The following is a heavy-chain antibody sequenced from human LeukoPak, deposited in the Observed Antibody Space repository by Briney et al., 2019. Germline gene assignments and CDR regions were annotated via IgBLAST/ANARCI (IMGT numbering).Heavy chain of an antibody. CDR1: GYTFTSYA. Sequence: ASVKVSCKASGYTFTSYAMHWVRQAPGQRLEWMGWINAGSGDIKYSQELQGRVTITRDTSASTAYMELSSLRSEDTAVYYCATNKYSSSWTFDYWGQGTLVTVSS. J-gene: IGHJ4*02. V-gene: IGHV1-3*01. D-gene: IGHD6-13*01. CDR2: INAGSGDI. CDR3: ATNKYSSSWTFDY.